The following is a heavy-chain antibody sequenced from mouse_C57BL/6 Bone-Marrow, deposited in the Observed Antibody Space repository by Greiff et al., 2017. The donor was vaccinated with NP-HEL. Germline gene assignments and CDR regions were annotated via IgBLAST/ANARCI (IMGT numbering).Heavy chain of an antibody. D-gene: IGHD1-1*01. CDR2: IYPGSGST. J-gene: IGHJ2*01. Sequence: QVQLQQPGAELVKPGASVKMSCKASGYTFTSYWITWVKQRPGQGLEWIGDIYPGSGSTNYNEKFKSKATLTVDTSSSTAYMQLSSLTSEDSAVYSGSTHYYGSGLYYFDYWGQGTTLTVSS. V-gene: IGHV1-55*01. CDR1: GYTFTSYW. CDR3: STHYYGSGLYYFDY.